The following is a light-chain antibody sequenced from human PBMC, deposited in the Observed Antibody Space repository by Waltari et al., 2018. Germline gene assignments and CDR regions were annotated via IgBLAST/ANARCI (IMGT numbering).Light chain of an antibody. V-gene: IGLV2-18*02. J-gene: IGLJ2*01. CDR1: SVDIGASNS. CDR2: AVT. CDR3: SSGTIDSTLV. Sequence: QSALTQPTSMSGSPGPSLTIPCTGTSVDIGASNSASWYQQSPGTAPKRTIYAVTNRPTGVPDRFSASKSGNTASLTISGLQAEDEADYYCSSGTIDSTLVFGTGTKLTVL.